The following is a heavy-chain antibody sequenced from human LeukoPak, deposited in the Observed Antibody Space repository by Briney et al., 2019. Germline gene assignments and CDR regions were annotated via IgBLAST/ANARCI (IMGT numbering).Heavy chain of an antibody. CDR3: QSRYLEWLLEY. D-gene: IGHD3-3*01. J-gene: IGHJ4*02. CDR2: IYYSGST. Sequence: SETLSLTCTVSGGSISSGGYYWSWIRQHPGKGLEWIGYIYYSGSTYYNPSLKSRVTISVDTSKNQFSLRLSSVTAADTAVYYCQSRYLEWLLEYWGQGTLVTVSS. CDR1: GGSISSGGYY. V-gene: IGHV4-31*03.